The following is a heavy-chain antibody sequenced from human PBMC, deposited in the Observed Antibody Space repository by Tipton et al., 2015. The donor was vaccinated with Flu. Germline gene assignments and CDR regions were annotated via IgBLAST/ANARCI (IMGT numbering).Heavy chain of an antibody. J-gene: IGHJ3*02. CDR1: GGSISSYY. V-gene: IGHV4-59*01. Sequence: TLSLTCTVSGGSISSYYWSWIRQPPGKGLEWIGYIYYSGSTNYNPSLKSRVTISVDTSKNQFSLKLSSVTAADTAVYYCARGRFYGDYVGYAFDIWGQGTMVTVSS. CDR3: ARGRFYGDYVGYAFDI. D-gene: IGHD4-17*01. CDR2: IYYSGST.